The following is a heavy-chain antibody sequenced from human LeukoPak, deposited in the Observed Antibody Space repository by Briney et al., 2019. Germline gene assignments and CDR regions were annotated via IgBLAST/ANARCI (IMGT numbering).Heavy chain of an antibody. J-gene: IGHJ6*02. CDR2: INPSDGST. V-gene: IGHV1-46*01. D-gene: IGHD2-15*01. Sequence: GASVKVSCKASGYTFTSSYMHWVRQAPGQGLEWMGIINPSDGSTTYAQKFQGRVTMTRDTSISTAYMELSRLRSDDTAVYYCARERPECSGGSCYSRGEYGMDVWGQGTTVTVSS. CDR3: ARERPECSGGSCYSRGEYGMDV. CDR1: GYTFTSSY.